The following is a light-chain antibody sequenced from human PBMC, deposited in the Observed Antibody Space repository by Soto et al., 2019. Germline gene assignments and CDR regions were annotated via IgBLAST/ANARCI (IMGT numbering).Light chain of an antibody. Sequence: EVVFTQSPFAVALSPGESATLSCRASHSVDSSYLAWYHQKPGQAPRLLIFGASDRATGIPDRFSGSGSGTDFTLTIDRLEPEDFAMYYCQQYSDSPPTFGQGTKV. V-gene: IGKV3-20*01. J-gene: IGKJ1*01. CDR3: QQYSDSPPT. CDR1: HSVDSSY. CDR2: GAS.